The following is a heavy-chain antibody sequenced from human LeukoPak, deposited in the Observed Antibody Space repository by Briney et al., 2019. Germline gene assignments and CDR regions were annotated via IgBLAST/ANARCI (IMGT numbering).Heavy chain of an antibody. CDR3: ASGNCSSTSCYGYFNYYYMDV. CDR2: IYHSGST. D-gene: IGHD2-2*03. J-gene: IGHJ6*03. V-gene: IGHV4-38-2*01. CDR1: GYSISSGYY. Sequence: PSETLSLTCAVSGYSISSGYYWGWIRQPPGKGLEWIGSIYHSGSTYYNPSLKSRVTISVDTSKNQFSLKLSSVTAADTAVYYYASGNCSSTSCYGYFNYYYMDVWGKGTTVTVSS.